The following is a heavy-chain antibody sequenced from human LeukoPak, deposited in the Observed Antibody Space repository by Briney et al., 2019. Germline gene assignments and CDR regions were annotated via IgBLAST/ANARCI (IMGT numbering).Heavy chain of an antibody. CDR2: INWNGDST. D-gene: IGHD1-14*01. Sequence: GGSLRLSCAASGFTFDDYGMTWVRQAPGKGLEWVSGINWNGDSTGYADSTKGRFTISRDNSKNTLYLQMNSLRAEDTAVYYCAKDKGAVTGTFDYWGQGTLVTVSS. J-gene: IGHJ4*02. CDR3: AKDKGAVTGTFDY. V-gene: IGHV3-20*04. CDR1: GFTFDDYG.